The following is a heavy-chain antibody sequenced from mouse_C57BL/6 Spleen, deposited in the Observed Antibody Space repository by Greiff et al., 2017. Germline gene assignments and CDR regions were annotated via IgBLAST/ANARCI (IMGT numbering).Heavy chain of an antibody. D-gene: IGHD1-1*01. CDR3: ARGGVLRSFAY. J-gene: IGHJ3*01. CDR1: GYTFTSYW. CDR2: IDPSDSYT. V-gene: IGHV1-69*01. Sequence: VKLKQPGVGLLLLGASVSLSCKASGYTFTSYWMPGVKRRPGQGLEWIGEIDPSDSYTNYNQKFKGKSTLTVDKSSSTAYMQLSSLTSEDSAVYYCARGGVLRSFAYWGQGTLVTVSA.